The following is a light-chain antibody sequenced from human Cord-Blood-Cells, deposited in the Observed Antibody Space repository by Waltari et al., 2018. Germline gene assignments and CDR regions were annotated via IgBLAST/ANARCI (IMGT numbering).Light chain of an antibody. CDR3: CSYAGSSTIYV. Sequence: QSALTQPASVSGSPGQSITISCTGTSSDVGSYNLVSWYQQHPGKAPKLMIYEGSKRPSGVSNRFSGSKSGNTACLTISGLQAEDEADYYCCSYAGSSTIYVFGTGTKVTVL. J-gene: IGLJ1*01. CDR1: SSDVGSYNL. V-gene: IGLV2-23*01. CDR2: EGS.